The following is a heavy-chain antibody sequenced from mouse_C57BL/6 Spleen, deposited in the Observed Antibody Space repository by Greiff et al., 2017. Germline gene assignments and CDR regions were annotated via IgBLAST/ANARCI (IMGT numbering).Heavy chain of an antibody. Sequence: QVHVKQPGAELVKPGASVKMSCKASGYTFTSYWITWVKQRPGQGLEWIGDIYPGSGSTNYNEKFKSKATLTVDTSSSTAYMQLSSLTSEDSAVYCCARGLGRGDWFAYWGQGTLVTVSA. J-gene: IGHJ3*01. V-gene: IGHV1-55*01. CDR2: IYPGSGST. CDR3: ARGLGRGDWFAY. CDR1: GYTFTSYW. D-gene: IGHD4-1*01.